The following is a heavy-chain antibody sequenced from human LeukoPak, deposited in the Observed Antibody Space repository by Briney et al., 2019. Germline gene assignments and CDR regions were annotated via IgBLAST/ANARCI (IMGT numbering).Heavy chain of an antibody. CDR2: IYSGGST. CDR3: ARAESGQWYIDY. CDR1: GFTVSSNY. V-gene: IGHV3-66*01. D-gene: IGHD6-19*01. J-gene: IGHJ4*02. Sequence: GGSLRLSCAASGFTVSSNYMSWVRQSPGKGLEWIALIYSGGSTYYADSVKGRFTISRDNSKNTLYLQMNSLRAEDTAVYYCARAESGQWYIDYWGQGTLVTVSS.